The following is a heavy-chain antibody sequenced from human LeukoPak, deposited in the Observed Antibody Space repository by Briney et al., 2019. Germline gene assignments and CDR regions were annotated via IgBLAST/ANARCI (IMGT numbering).Heavy chain of an antibody. J-gene: IGHJ2*01. CDR1: GGSISSGGYY. CDR3: ARGLQWRPRNSKWIPYWYFDL. D-gene: IGHD6-19*01. V-gene: IGHV4-31*03. CDR2: IYYSGST. Sequence: PSETLSLTCTVSGGSISSGGYYWSWIRQHPGKGLEWIGYIYYSGSTYYNPSLKSRVTISVDTSKNQFSLKLSSVTAADTAVYYCARGLQWRPRNSKWIPYWYFDLWGRGTLVTVSS.